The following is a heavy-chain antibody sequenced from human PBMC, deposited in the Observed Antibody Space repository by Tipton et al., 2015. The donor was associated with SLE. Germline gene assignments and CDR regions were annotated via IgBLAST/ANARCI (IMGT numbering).Heavy chain of an antibody. Sequence: TLSLTCIVSGGDISRSYWSWIRQPPGKGLEWIGYIYYSGITNYNPSLKSRVTISEDTSKNQFSLTLSSVTAADTAVYYCARDSSGWPSSDAFDIWGQGTMVTASS. V-gene: IGHV4-59*01. CDR3: ARDSSGWPSSDAFDI. CDR1: GGDISRSY. J-gene: IGHJ3*02. D-gene: IGHD6-19*01. CDR2: IYYSGIT.